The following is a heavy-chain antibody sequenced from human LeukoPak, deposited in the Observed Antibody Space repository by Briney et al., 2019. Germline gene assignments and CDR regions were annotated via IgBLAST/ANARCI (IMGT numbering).Heavy chain of an antibody. CDR2: IYYSGST. CDR3: ARGYCSSTSCYEDY. V-gene: IGHV4-30-4*01. CDR1: GGSISSGDYY. D-gene: IGHD2-2*01. Sequence: SETLSLTCTVSGGSISSGDYYWSWIRQPPGKGLEWIGYIYYSGSTCYNPSLKSRVTISVDTSKNQFSLKLSSVTAADTAVYYCARGYCSSTSCYEDYWGQGTLVTVSS. J-gene: IGHJ4*02.